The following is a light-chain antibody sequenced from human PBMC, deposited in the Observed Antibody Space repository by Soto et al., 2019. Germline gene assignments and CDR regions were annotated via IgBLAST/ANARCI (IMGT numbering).Light chain of an antibody. CDR2: KAS. CDR3: QQASSFPFT. J-gene: IGKJ4*01. V-gene: IGKV1-12*01. Sequence: DIQMTQSPSSVSASVGDRVTITCRASQVISSWLEWYQQKPGKAPKLLIYKASTLQSGVPSRFSGSASGTDFTLALSGLQPEDFATYDRQQASSFPFTFGGGTE. CDR1: QVISSW.